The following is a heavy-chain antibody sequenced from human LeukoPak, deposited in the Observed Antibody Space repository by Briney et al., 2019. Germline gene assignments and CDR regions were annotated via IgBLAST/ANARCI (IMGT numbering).Heavy chain of an antibody. V-gene: IGHV1-2*02. Sequence: ASVKVSCKASGYTFTGYYMHWVRQAPGQGLECMGWINPNSVGTHYAQKFSGRVTMTRDTTISTAYMELSRLRSDDTAVYYCARGTGCSSTSCPYYYMDVWGKGTTVTVSS. D-gene: IGHD2-2*01. J-gene: IGHJ6*03. CDR2: INPNSVGT. CDR3: ARGTGCSSTSCPYYYMDV. CDR1: GYTFTGYY.